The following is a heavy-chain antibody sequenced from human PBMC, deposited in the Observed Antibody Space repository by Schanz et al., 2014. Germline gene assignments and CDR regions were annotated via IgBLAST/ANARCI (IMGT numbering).Heavy chain of an antibody. CDR1: GFIFNDYY. V-gene: IGHV3-11*01. CDR3: ARENLNWEAIDI. Sequence: QVQLVESGGGLVKPGGSLRLSCAASGFIFNDYYMNWIRQAPGKGLEWLSYISRDGTTSYYADSVKGRFTISRDNAKNSLYLEMTSLRGEDTAVYYCARENLNWEAIDIGGQGTVVTVSS. D-gene: IGHD7-27*01. CDR2: ISRDGTTS. J-gene: IGHJ3*02.